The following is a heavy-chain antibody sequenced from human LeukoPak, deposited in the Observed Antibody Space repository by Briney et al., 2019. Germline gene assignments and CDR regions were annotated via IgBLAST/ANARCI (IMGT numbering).Heavy chain of an antibody. V-gene: IGHV3-21*01. CDR3: ARDYSNWPTVTPLL. CDR2: ITGSSSYI. D-gene: IGHD4-17*01. CDR1: GFFFRSYS. J-gene: IGHJ4*02. Sequence: PGGSLRLSCVGSGFFFRSYSMNWVPQAPGKGLEWVSFITGSSSYIYYADSVKGRFTISRDNANNSLHLQMNSLRAEDTAVYYCARDYSNWPTVTPLLWGQGTLVTVSS.